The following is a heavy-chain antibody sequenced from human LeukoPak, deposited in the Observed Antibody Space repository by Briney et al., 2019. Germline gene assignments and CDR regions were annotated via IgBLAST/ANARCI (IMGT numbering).Heavy chain of an antibody. CDR1: GFTFSSYS. CDR2: ISSSSSTI. D-gene: IGHD5-18*01. J-gene: IGHJ4*02. V-gene: IGHV3-48*04. Sequence: GGSLRLSCAASGFTFSSYSMNWVRQAPGKGLEWVSYISSSSSTIYYADSVKGRFTISRDNAKNSLYLQMNSLRAEDTAVYYCARDISVDTAMVTDFDYWGQGTLVTVSS. CDR3: ARDISVDTAMVTDFDY.